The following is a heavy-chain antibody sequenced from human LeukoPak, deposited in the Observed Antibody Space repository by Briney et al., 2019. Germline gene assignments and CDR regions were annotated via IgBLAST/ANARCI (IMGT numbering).Heavy chain of an antibody. V-gene: IGHV4-4*07. CDR1: NGSMTSYY. CDR3: ARQHQMFQFTYYMDV. D-gene: IGHD2-2*01. CDR2: IYSSGTT. J-gene: IGHJ6*03. Sequence: PSETLSLTCTVSNGSMTSYYWSWIRDGGKGLEWIGLIYSSGTTSYNPSLKSRASMSVDTSKSRFSLTLTSVTAADTAVYYCARQHQMFQFTYYMDVWGKGTTVTVSS.